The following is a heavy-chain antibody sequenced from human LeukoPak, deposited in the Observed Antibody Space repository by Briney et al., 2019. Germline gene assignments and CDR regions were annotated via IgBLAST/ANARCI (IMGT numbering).Heavy chain of an antibody. CDR2: IYYSGRT. Sequence: PSETLSLTCTVSGGSISSYYWSWIRQPPGKGLGWIGYIYYSGRTNYNPSLKSRVTISVDTSKNQFSLKLSSVTAADTAVYYCARTGPHYYYGMDVWGQGTTVTVSS. D-gene: IGHD3-9*01. CDR3: ARTGPHYYYGMDV. CDR1: GGSISSYY. J-gene: IGHJ6*02. V-gene: IGHV4-59*01.